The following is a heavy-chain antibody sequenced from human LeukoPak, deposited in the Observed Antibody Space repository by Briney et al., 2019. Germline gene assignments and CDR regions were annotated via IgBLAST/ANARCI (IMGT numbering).Heavy chain of an antibody. V-gene: IGHV3-43D*03. CDR3: AKVGSGSEGYYYMDV. CDR2: ISWDGGST. Sequence: PGGSPRLSCAASGFTFDDYAMHWVRQAPGKGLEWVSLISWDGGSTYYADSVKGRFTISRDNSKNSLYLQMNSLRAEDTALYYCAKVGSGSEGYYYMDVWGKGTTVTVSS. D-gene: IGHD3-10*01. CDR1: GFTFDDYA. J-gene: IGHJ6*03.